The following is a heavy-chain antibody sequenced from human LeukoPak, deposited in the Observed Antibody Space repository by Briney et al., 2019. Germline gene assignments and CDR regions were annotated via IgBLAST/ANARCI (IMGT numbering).Heavy chain of an antibody. CDR1: GFTFDDYA. J-gene: IGHJ4*02. V-gene: IGHV3-9*01. D-gene: IGHD6-6*01. CDR3: AKDTLSSSSSFDY. CDR2: ISWNSGSI. Sequence: PGGSLRLSCAASGFTFDDYAMHWVRQAPGKGLEWVSGISWNSGSIVYADSVKGRFTISRDNAKNSLYLQMNSLRAEDTALYYCAKDTLSSSSSFDYWGQGTLVTVSS.